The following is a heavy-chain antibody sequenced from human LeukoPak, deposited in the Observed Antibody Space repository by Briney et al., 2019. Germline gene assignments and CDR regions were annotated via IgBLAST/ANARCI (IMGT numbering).Heavy chain of an antibody. V-gene: IGHV1-18*01. D-gene: IGHD5-18*01. CDR2: ISAYNGKR. J-gene: IGHJ4*02. CDR3: ARDLGEDTTMIFFDF. Sequence: ASVKVSCKASGYTFTDFGISWVRQAPGQGLEWMGWISAYNGKRKYAQNVQDRVTMTTDTSTSTAYMELRSLRSDDTAVYYCARDLGEDTTMIFFDFWGQGTLVTASS. CDR1: GYTFTDFG.